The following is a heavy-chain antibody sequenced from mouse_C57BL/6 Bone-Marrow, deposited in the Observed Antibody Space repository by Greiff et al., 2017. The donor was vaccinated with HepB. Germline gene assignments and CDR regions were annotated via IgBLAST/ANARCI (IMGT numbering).Heavy chain of an antibody. V-gene: IGHV1-55*01. CDR1: GYTFTSYW. CDR2: IYPGSGST. J-gene: IGHJ2*01. CDR3: ARTGSTQYYFDY. D-gene: IGHD1-1*01. Sequence: QVQLQQPGAELVKPGASVKMSCKASGYTFTSYWITWVKQRPGQGLEWIGDIYPGSGSTNYNEKFKSKATLTVDTSSSTAYMQLSSLTSEDSPVYYCARTGSTQYYFDYWGQGTTLTVSS.